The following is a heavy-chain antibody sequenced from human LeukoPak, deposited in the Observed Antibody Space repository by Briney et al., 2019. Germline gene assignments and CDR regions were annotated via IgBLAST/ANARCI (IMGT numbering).Heavy chain of an antibody. Sequence: PGGSLRLSCAASGFTFDDYAMHWVRQAPGKGLEWVSGISWNSGSIGYADSVKGRFTISRDNSKNSLYLQMNSLRAEDTALYYCAKDLVSGSGWYYYYGMDVWGQGTTVTVSS. V-gene: IGHV3-9*01. J-gene: IGHJ6*02. CDR2: ISWNSGSI. CDR1: GFTFDDYA. D-gene: IGHD6-19*01. CDR3: AKDLVSGSGWYYYYGMDV.